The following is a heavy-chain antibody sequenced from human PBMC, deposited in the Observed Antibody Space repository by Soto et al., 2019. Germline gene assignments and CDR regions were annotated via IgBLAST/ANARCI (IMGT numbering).Heavy chain of an antibody. CDR2: ISYDGSNK. J-gene: IGHJ4*02. D-gene: IGHD5-18*01. Sequence: GGSLRLSCAASGFTFSSYGMHWVRQAPGKGLERVAVISYDGSNKYYADSVKGRFTISRDNSKNTLYLQMNSLRAEDTAVYYCAKDRYSYDYGLIDYWGQGTLVTVSS. CDR3: AKDRYSYDYGLIDY. V-gene: IGHV3-30*18. CDR1: GFTFSSYG.